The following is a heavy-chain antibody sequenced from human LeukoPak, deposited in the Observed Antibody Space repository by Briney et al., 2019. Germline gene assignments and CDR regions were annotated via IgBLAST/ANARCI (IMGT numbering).Heavy chain of an antibody. D-gene: IGHD2-15*01. CDR3: AKAPEYCSGGSCYPAFDI. CDR2: ISYDGSNK. CDR1: GFTFSSYG. V-gene: IGHV3-30*18. J-gene: IGHJ3*02. Sequence: PGRSLRLSCAASGFTFSSYGMHWVRQAPGKGLEWVAVISYDGSNKYYADSVKGRFTFSRDNSKNTLYLQMNSLRAEDTAVYYCAKAPEYCSGGSCYPAFDIWGQGTMVTVSS.